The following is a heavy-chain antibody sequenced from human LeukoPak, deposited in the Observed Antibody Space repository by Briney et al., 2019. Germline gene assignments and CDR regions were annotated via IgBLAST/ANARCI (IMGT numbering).Heavy chain of an antibody. CDR1: GFTFSSYS. Sequence: GGSLRLSCAASGFTFSSYSMNWVRQAPGKRLEWVSSITSSSSYAFYADSVKGRFTISRDNAKSSLYLQMNNLRAEDTVVYYCARDPYSGHYGNDYYYYMDVWGKGTTVTISS. CDR2: ITSSSSYA. V-gene: IGHV3-21*01. CDR3: ARDPYSGHYGNDYYYYMDV. D-gene: IGHD5-12*01. J-gene: IGHJ6*03.